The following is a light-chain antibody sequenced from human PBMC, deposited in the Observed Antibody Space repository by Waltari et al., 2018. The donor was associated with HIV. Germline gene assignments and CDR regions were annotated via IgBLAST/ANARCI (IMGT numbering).Light chain of an antibody. Sequence: QAVLTQTPSASASPGQKITISCSGSDSNVGSHYVYWYHQFPGRAPQPLLYNNKQRSSGVPDRFSGSKSGTSASLTISGLRSEDEGTYFCGAWDDNLRGLFGAGTKLTVL. J-gene: IGLJ2*01. CDR1: DSNVGSHY. V-gene: IGLV1-47*01. CDR2: NNK. CDR3: GAWDDNLRGL.